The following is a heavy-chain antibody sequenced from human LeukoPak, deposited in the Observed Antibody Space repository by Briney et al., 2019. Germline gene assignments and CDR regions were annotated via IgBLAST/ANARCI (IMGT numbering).Heavy chain of an antibody. CDR1: GGSITSYY. Sequence: PSETLSLTCTVSGGSITSYYWSWIRQPPGKGLEGIGSIYYSGSTNYNPSLKSRVTISVDTSKNQLSLKLSSVTAADTALYYCARENGYRYDYWGQGTLVTVSS. CDR3: ARENGYRYDY. D-gene: IGHD5-18*01. J-gene: IGHJ4*02. CDR2: IYYSGST. V-gene: IGHV4-59*01.